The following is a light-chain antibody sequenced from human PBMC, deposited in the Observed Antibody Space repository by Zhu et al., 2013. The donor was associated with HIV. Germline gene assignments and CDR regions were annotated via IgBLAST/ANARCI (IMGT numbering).Light chain of an antibody. CDR1: QSLLYSSNNKNY. CDR3: QQYYSTPRT. Sequence: DIVMTQSPDSLAVSLGERATINCKSSQSLLYSSNNKNYLAWYQQKSGQPPKLLIYWASTRESGVPDRFSGSGSGTDFTLAISSLQAEDVAVYYCQQYYSTPRTFGQGTKLEIK. V-gene: IGKV4-1*01. J-gene: IGKJ2*01. CDR2: WAS.